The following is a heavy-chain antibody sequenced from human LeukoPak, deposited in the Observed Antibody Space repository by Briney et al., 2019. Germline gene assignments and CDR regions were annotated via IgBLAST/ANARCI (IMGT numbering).Heavy chain of an antibody. Sequence: GGSLRLSCAASGFTFRSYEMNWVRQAPGKGLEWVATIKQDGSEEYYVDSVKGRFTISRDNANNSLSLLMTSLRVEDTAVYYCARSDYYDTYLDSWGQGTLVTVSS. V-gene: IGHV3-7*01. CDR1: GFTFRSYE. CDR3: ARSDYYDTYLDS. CDR2: IKQDGSEE. D-gene: IGHD3-22*01. J-gene: IGHJ4*02.